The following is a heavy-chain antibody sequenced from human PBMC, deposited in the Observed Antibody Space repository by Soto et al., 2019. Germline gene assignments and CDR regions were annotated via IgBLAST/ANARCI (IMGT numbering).Heavy chain of an antibody. CDR3: ARLGTDYYGMDV. V-gene: IGHV4-39*01. CDR2: IYYSGST. J-gene: IGHJ6*02. Sequence: KTSETLSLTCTVSGGSISSSSYYGGWIRQPPGKGLEWIGSIYYSGSTYYNPSLKSRVTISVDTSKNQFSLKLSSVTAADTAVYYCARLGTDYYGMDVWGQGTTVTVSS. D-gene: IGHD2-8*02. CDR1: GGSISSSSYY.